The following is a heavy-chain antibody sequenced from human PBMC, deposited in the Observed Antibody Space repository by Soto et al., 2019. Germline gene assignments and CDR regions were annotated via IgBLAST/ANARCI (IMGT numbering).Heavy chain of an antibody. CDR1: GFTFSYYG. J-gene: IGHJ4*02. Sequence: GGSLRLSCAASGFTFSYYGMHWVRQAPGKGLEWVALIWYDGSNKYYADSVKGRFTISRDNSKNTLYLQMNSLRAEDTAGYYCARRGPGTYFDYWGQGTLVTVSS. CDR3: ARRGPGTYFDY. V-gene: IGHV3-33*01. CDR2: IWYDGSNK. D-gene: IGHD6-13*01.